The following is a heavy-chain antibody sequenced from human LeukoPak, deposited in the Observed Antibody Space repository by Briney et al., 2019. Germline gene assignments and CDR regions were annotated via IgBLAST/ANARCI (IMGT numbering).Heavy chain of an antibody. V-gene: IGHV3-48*04. CDR3: ARVRGPTVTTMYFDY. CDR2: ISPGGNTI. CDR1: GFIFRSHG. Sequence: GGSLRLSCAGSGFIFRSHGMIWVRQAPGRGLEWVSYISPGGNTIYYADSMKGRFTVSRDDDKNSLSLHMNSLRAEDTAVYYCARVRGPTVTTMYFDYWGQVTLVTVSS. D-gene: IGHD4-17*01. J-gene: IGHJ4*02.